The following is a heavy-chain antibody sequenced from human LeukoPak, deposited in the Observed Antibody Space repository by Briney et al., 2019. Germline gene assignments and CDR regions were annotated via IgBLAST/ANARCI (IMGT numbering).Heavy chain of an antibody. CDR1: GDSVTSGGYF. CDR3: ARDVIVTSSPDAFDI. Sequence: SETLSLTCAVSGDSVTSGGYFWTWIRQHPGKGLEWIGSISNSGTPSYNPSLKSRVSISLDTSNNHFSLRLASVTAADTAVYYCARDVIVTSSPDAFDIWGQGTMVIVSS. V-gene: IGHV4-31*11. CDR2: ISNSGTP. J-gene: IGHJ3*02. D-gene: IGHD2-21*02.